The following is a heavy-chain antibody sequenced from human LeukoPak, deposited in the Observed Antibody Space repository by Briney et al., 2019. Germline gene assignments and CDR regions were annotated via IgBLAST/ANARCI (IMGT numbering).Heavy chain of an antibody. D-gene: IGHD6-19*01. V-gene: IGHV3-9*01. CDR1: GFTFDDYA. Sequence: PGGSLRLSCAASGFTFDDYAMHWVRQAPGKGLEWVSGISWNSGSIGYADSVKGRFTISRDNAKNSLYLQMNSLRAEDTAVYYCASSSPDYWGQGTLVTVSS. CDR3: ASSSPDY. J-gene: IGHJ4*02. CDR2: ISWNSGSI.